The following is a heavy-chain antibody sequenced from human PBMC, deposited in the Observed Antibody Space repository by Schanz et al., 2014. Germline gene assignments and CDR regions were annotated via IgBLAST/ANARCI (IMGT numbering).Heavy chain of an antibody. CDR2: ISYDGNNE. CDR3: AKDFVPLVQQLIRSGGAHLDH. D-gene: IGHD6-13*01. CDR1: GFTFSSYG. Sequence: VQLVESGGGVVQPGRSRRLSCEASGFTFSSYGMHWVRQAPGKGLEWVAVISYDGNNEDYADSVKGRFTISRDNAKNSLYLQMNSLRVEDTAVYYCAKDFVPLVQQLIRSGGAHLDHWGQGTLVTVSS. V-gene: IGHV3-30*18. J-gene: IGHJ4*02.